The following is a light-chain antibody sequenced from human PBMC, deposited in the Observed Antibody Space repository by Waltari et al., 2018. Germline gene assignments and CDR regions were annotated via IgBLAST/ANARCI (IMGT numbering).Light chain of an antibody. CDR2: WAS. Sequence: DFVMTQSPDSLAVSLGERATINCKSSQSVLYSSNNKNYLAWYQQKPGQPPKLLIHWASTREYGVPDRFSGSGSGTDFTLTISSLQAEDVAVYYCQQYYSTPLTFGGGTKVEIK. CDR3: QQYYSTPLT. J-gene: IGKJ4*01. CDR1: QSVLYSSNNKNY. V-gene: IGKV4-1*01.